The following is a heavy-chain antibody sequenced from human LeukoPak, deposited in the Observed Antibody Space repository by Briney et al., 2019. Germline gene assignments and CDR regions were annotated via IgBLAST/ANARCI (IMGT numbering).Heavy chain of an antibody. D-gene: IGHD1-7*01. CDR3: ARDAAPVTGTRTKDY. V-gene: IGHV3-21*01. CDR2: ISSSSSYI. J-gene: IGHJ4*02. CDR1: GFTFSSYS. Sequence: NPGGSLRLSCAASGFTFSSYSMNWVRQAPGKGLEWVSSISSSSSYIYYADSVKGRFTISRDNAKNSLYLQMNSLRAEDTAVYYCARDAAPVTGTRTKDYWGQGTLVTVSS.